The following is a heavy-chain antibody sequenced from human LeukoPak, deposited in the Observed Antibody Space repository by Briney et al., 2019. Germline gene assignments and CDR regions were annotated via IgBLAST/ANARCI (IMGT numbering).Heavy chain of an antibody. CDR1: GFTFSSYW. D-gene: IGHD3-22*01. CDR2: IKQDGSEK. V-gene: IGHV3-7*01. Sequence: GGSLRLSCAASGFTFSSYWMSWVRQAPGKGLEWVANIKQDGSEKYYVDSVKGRFTISRDNAKNSLYLQMNSLRAEDTAVYYCARANYYDSSGYLTYYFDYWGQGTLVTVSS. CDR3: ARANYYDSSGYLTYYFDY. J-gene: IGHJ4*02.